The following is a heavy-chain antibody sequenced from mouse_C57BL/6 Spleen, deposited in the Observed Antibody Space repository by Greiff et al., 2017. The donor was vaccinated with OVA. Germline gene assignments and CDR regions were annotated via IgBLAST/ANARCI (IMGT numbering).Heavy chain of an antibody. CDR3: TRVESNYPYYYAMDY. V-gene: IGHV5-9-1*02. Sequence: EVKLVESGEGLVKPGGSLKLSCAASGFTFSSYAMSWVRQTPEKRLEWVAYISSGGDYIYYADTVKGRFTISRDNARNTLYLQMSSLKAEDTAMYYCTRVESNYPYYYAMDYWGQGTSVTVSS. J-gene: IGHJ4*01. D-gene: IGHD2-5*01. CDR2: ISSGGDYI. CDR1: GFTFSSYA.